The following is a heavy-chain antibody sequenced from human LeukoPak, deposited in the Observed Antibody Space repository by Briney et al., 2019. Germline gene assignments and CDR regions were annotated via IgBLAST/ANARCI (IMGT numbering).Heavy chain of an antibody. V-gene: IGHV3-30*02. CDR3: AKDRADYGDPTVLDY. CDR2: IRYDGSNK. CDR1: GFTFSSYG. D-gene: IGHD4-17*01. J-gene: IGHJ4*02. Sequence: QSGGSLRLSCAASGFTFSSYGMHWVRQAPGKGLEWVAFIRYDGSNKYYADSVKGRFTISRDNSKNTLYLQMNSLRAEDTAVYYCAKDRADYGDPTVLDYWGQGTLVTVSS.